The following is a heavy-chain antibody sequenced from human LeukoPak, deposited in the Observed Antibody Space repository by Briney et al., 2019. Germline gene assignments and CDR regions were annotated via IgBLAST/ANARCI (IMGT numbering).Heavy chain of an antibody. Sequence: KPSETLSLTCTVSGGSISSYYWSWIRQPPGKGLEWIGYISYSGSTNYNPSLKSRVTISVDTSKNQFSLKLTSVTAADTAVYYCARHSICFDPWGQGTLVTVSS. CDR1: GGSISSYY. CDR3: ARHSICFDP. CDR2: ISYSGST. J-gene: IGHJ5*02. V-gene: IGHV4-59*08.